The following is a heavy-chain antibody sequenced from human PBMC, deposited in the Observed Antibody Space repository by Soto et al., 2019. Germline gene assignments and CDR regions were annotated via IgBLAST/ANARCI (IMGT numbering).Heavy chain of an antibody. CDR3: ARDPRYSSSSNYYYGMDV. CDR1: GGSISSSNW. Sequence: PSETLSLTCAVSGGSISSSNWWSWVRQPPGKGLEWIGEIYHSGSTNYNPSLKSRVTISVDKSKNQFSLKLSSVTAADTAVYYCARDPRYSSSSNYYYGMDVWGQGTTVTVSS. J-gene: IGHJ6*02. D-gene: IGHD6-13*01. CDR2: IYHSGST. V-gene: IGHV4-4*02.